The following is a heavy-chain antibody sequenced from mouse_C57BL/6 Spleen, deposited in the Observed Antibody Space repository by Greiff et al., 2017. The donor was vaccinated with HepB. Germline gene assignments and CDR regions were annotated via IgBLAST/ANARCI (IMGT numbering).Heavy chain of an antibody. Sequence: QVHVKQPGAELVKPGASVKLSCKASGYTFTSYWMHWVKQRPGQGLEWIGMIHPNSGSTNYNEKFKSKATLTVDKSSSTAYMQLSSLTSEDSAVYYCARSAEIFGVLDYWGQGTTLTVSS. V-gene: IGHV1-64*01. CDR1: GYTFTSYW. CDR2: IHPNSGST. D-gene: IGHD3-1*01. CDR3: ARSAEIFGVLDY. J-gene: IGHJ2*01.